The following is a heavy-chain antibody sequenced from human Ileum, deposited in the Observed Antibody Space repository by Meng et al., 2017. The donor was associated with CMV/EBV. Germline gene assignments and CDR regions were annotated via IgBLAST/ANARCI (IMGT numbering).Heavy chain of an antibody. CDR1: GFTFRTYT. D-gene: IGHD2-21*01. V-gene: IGHV3-30*04. CDR2: ISYDGSAR. CDR3: AKDNRGGVY. Sequence: GGSLRLSCAAAGFTFRTYTMHWVRQAPGKGLEWVAVISYDGSARYSADSVKGRFTIARDNLKNTLYLHMNGRRTEDTAVYYCAKDNRGGVYWGQGTLVTVSS. J-gene: IGHJ4*02.